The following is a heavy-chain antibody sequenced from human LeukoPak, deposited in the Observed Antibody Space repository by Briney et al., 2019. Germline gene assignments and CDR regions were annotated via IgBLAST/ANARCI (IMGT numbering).Heavy chain of an antibody. CDR2: ISAYNGNT. V-gene: IGHV1-18*01. CDR1: GYTFTSYG. J-gene: IGHJ5*02. CDR3: ARPIVVVPAACWFDP. Sequence: ASVKVSCKASGYTFTSYGISWVRQAPGQGLEWMGWISAYNGNTNYAQKLQGRVTMTTDTSTSTAYMELRSLRSDDTAVYYCARPIVVVPAACWFDPWGQGTLVTVSS. D-gene: IGHD2-2*01.